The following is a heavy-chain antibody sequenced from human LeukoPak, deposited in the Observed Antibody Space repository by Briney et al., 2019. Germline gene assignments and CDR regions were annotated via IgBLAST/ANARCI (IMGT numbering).Heavy chain of an antibody. CDR1: GYSFASFW. J-gene: IGHJ4*02. V-gene: IGHV5-51*01. CDR3: ARRATVTYPPDY. Sequence: GESLKISCKGSGYSFASFWIGWVRQMPGKGLDWMGIIYPGDSDTRYSPSFQGQVTISADKSISTAYLQWSSLKASDTAMYYCARRATVTYPPDYRGQGTLVTVSS. D-gene: IGHD4-17*01. CDR2: IYPGDSDT.